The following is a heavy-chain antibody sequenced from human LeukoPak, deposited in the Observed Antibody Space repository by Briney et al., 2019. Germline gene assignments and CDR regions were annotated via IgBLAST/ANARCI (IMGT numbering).Heavy chain of an antibody. D-gene: IGHD3-10*01. J-gene: IGHJ3*02. Sequence: SETLSLTCAVYGGSFSGYYWSWIRQPPGKGLEWIGEINHSGSTNYNPSLKSRVTISVDTSKNQFSLKLSSVTAADTAVYYCARRLNYYYGSGSYRAFDIWGQGTMVTVSS. CDR1: GGSFSGYY. CDR3: ARRLNYYYGSGSYRAFDI. V-gene: IGHV4-34*01. CDR2: INHSGST.